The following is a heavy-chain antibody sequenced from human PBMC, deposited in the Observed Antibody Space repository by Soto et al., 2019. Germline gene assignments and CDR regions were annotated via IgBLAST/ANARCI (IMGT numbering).Heavy chain of an antibody. CDR2: IYQSGST. V-gene: IGHV4-4*02. J-gene: IGHJ4*01. Sequence: SETLSLTCAVSGGSVRSNNWWTFVRQPPGQGLEWIGEIYQSGSTNYNPSLKSRVTISVDKFKNQFSLKLTSVTAADTAVYFCASLGYCSGADCHGTRWGQGILVTVSS. D-gene: IGHD2-8*02. CDR1: GGSVRSNNW. CDR3: ASLGYCSGADCHGTR.